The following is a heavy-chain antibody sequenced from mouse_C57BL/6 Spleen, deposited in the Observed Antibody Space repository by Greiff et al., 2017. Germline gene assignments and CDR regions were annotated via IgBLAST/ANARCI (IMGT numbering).Heavy chain of an antibody. Sequence: VKLQQPGAELVKPGASVKLSCKASGYTFTSYWMQWVKQRPGQGLEWIGEIDPSDSYTNYNQKFKGKATLTVDTSSSTAYMQLSSLTSEDSAVYYCARRDYYGSRPFAYWGQGTLVTVSA. J-gene: IGHJ3*01. V-gene: IGHV1-50*01. D-gene: IGHD1-1*01. CDR1: GYTFTSYW. CDR2: IDPSDSYT. CDR3: ARRDYYGSRPFAY.